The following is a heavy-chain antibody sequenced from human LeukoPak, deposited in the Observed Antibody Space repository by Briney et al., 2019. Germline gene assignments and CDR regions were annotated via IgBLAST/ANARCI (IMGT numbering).Heavy chain of an antibody. Sequence: GGSLRLSCAASAFTFSDYYMGWIRQAPGKGLEWVSYISSSGSIMYYADSVKGRFTISRDNAKNSLYLQMNSLRAEDTAVYYCARDFSSYWGQGTLVTVSS. CDR1: AFTFSDYY. V-gene: IGHV3-11*01. CDR3: ARDFSSY. J-gene: IGHJ4*02. CDR2: ISSSGSIM. D-gene: IGHD2/OR15-2a*01.